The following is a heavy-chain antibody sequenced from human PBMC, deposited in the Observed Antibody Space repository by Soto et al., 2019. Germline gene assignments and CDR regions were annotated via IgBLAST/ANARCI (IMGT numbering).Heavy chain of an antibody. CDR2: IYRTGST. CDR3: ESRDPGTSADY. D-gene: IGHD1-7*01. Sequence: SETLSLTCAVSGGSFTSNNWWTWVRQPPGQGLEWIGEIYRTGSTNYNPSLKSRVTISLDKSENQFSLKVTSLTAADTAVYYCESRDPGTSADYWGPGTLLTVSS. J-gene: IGHJ4*02. V-gene: IGHV4-4*02. CDR1: GGSFTSNNW.